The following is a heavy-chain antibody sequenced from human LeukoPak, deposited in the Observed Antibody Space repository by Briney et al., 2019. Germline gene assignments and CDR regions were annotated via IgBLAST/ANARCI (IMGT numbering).Heavy chain of an antibody. CDR1: GYIFTNYY. CDR2: INLSAGST. V-gene: IGHV1-46*01. CDR3: ARAFTPPPYYYGMDV. J-gene: IGHJ6*02. Sequence: ASVKVSCKASGYIFTNYYTHWVQQAPGQGLEWMGIINLSAGSTSYAQKFQGRVTMTRDTSTSTVYMELSSLRSEDSAVYYCARAFTPPPYYYGMDVWGQGTTVTVSS.